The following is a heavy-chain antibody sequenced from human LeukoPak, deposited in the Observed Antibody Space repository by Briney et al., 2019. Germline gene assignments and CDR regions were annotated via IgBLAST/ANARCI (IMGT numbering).Heavy chain of an antibody. Sequence: PGGSLRLSCAASGFTVSSNYMSWVRQAPGKGLEWVSLIYSGGSTYNADSVKGRFTISRDISKNTLYLQMNSLRAEDTAVYYCAREAINYGMDVWGQGTTVTVSS. D-gene: IGHD5-24*01. CDR2: IYSGGST. V-gene: IGHV3-53*01. CDR3: AREAINYGMDV. CDR1: GFTVSSNY. J-gene: IGHJ6*02.